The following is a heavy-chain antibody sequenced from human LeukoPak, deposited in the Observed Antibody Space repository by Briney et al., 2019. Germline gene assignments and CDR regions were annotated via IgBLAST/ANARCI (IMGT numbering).Heavy chain of an antibody. CDR2: INHSGST. J-gene: IGHJ6*03. Sequence: PSETLSLTCAVYGGSFSGYYWSWIRQPPGKGLEWIGEINHSGSTNYNPSLKSRVTISVDTSKNQFSLKLSSVTAADTAVYYCARAPIYTRYCSSTSCSAGRYYYYYMDVWGKGTTVTVSS. CDR1: GGSFSGYY. V-gene: IGHV4-34*01. D-gene: IGHD2-2*01. CDR3: ARAPIYTRYCSSTSCSAGRYYYYYMDV.